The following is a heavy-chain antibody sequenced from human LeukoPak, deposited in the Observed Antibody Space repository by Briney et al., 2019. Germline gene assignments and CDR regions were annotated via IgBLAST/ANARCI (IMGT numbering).Heavy chain of an antibody. CDR2: IYSGGST. V-gene: IGHV3-53*01. CDR3: ARYRPYYGMDA. J-gene: IGHJ6*02. CDR1: GFTVSSNY. D-gene: IGHD3-16*02. Sequence: GGSLRLSCAASGFTVSSNYMSWVRQAPGKGLEWVSVIYSGGSTYYADSVKGRFTISRDNSKNTLYLQMNSLRAEDTAVYYCARYRPYYGMDAWGQGTTVTVSS.